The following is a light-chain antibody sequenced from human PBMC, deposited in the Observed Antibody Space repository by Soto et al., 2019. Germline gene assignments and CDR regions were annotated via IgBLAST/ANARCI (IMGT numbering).Light chain of an antibody. CDR1: ASSIGTNT. J-gene: IGLJ2*01. V-gene: IGLV1-44*01. CDR2: GDN. CDR3: GAWDGSLNNVL. Sequence: QSVLTQPPSASGTPGQRVTISCSGSASSIGTNTVNWYRQLPGTAPKLLIYGDNQRPSGVPDRFSGSKSGTSASLAISGLQSEDEAEYYCGAWDGSLNNVLFGGGTQLTVL.